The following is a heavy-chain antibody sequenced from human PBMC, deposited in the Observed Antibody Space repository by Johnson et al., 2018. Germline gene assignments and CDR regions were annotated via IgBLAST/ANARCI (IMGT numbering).Heavy chain of an antibody. CDR3: VRDNNVMLTGFYGDPLVR. CDR2: VVYDGRHN. D-gene: IGHD3-9*01. CDR1: GFTFSSYA. Sequence: QVQLVESGGGVVQPGTSLTLSCAASGFTFSSYAMHWVRQAPGKGLEWVALVVYDGRHNYYADSVKGRFTISRDNSKNTVYLQMDRLRREDTAVYYCVRDNNVMLTGFYGDPLVRWGQGTMVAVSS. J-gene: IGHJ3*01. V-gene: IGHV3-30*03.